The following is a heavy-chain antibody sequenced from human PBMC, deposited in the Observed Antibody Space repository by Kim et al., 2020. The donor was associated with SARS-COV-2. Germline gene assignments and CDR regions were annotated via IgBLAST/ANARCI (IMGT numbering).Heavy chain of an antibody. CDR2: INHSGST. D-gene: IGHD6-13*01. V-gene: IGHV4-34*01. Sequence: SETLSLTCAVYGGSFSGYYWSWIRQPPGKGLEWIGEINHSGSTNYNPSLKSRVTISVDTSKNQFSLKLSSVTAADTAVYYCARFDRRIAAARTADWGQGTLVTVSS. J-gene: IGHJ4*02. CDR1: GGSFSGYY. CDR3: ARFDRRIAAARTAD.